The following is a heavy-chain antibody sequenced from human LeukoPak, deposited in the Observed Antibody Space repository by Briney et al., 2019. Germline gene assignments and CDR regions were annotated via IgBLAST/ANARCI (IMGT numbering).Heavy chain of an antibody. J-gene: IGHJ6*03. Sequence: ASVKVSCKGSGYTFSSYGISWVRQAPGQGLEWMGWISTYNGNTNYAQKLQGRVTMTTDTSTSTAYMELSSLRSEDTAVYYCARVVGLTGYSSNWYSGYYYYMDVWGKGTTVTVSS. V-gene: IGHV1-18*01. CDR2: ISTYNGNT. CDR1: GYTFSSYG. D-gene: IGHD6-13*01. CDR3: ARVVGLTGYSSNWYSGYYYYMDV.